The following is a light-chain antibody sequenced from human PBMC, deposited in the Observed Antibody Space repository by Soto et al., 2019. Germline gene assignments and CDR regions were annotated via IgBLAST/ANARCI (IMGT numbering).Light chain of an antibody. CDR1: QSISSW. Sequence: DIQMTQSPSTLSASVGDRVTIXXRASQSISSWLAWYQQKPGKAPKLLIYDASSLESGVPSRFSGSGSGTEFTLTISSLQPDDFATYYCQQYNSYSRTFGQGTKVDNK. CDR2: DAS. CDR3: QQYNSYSRT. J-gene: IGKJ1*01. V-gene: IGKV1-5*01.